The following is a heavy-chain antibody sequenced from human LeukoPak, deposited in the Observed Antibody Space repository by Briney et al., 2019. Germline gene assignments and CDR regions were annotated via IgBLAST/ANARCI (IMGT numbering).Heavy chain of an antibody. D-gene: IGHD4-17*01. V-gene: IGHV1-69*13. J-gene: IGHJ6*02. CDR3: TCPTTVTTSLHYYYYYGMDV. Sequence: SVKVSCKASGDTFSSYAISWVRLAPGQGLEWMGGIIPIFGTANYAQKFQGRVTITADESTSTAYMELSSLRSEDTAVHYCTCPTTVTTSLHYYYYYGMDVWGQGTTVTVSS. CDR1: GDTFSSYA. CDR2: IIPIFGTA.